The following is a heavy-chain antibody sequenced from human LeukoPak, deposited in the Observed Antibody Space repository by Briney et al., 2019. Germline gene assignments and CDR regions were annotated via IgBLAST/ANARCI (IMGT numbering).Heavy chain of an antibody. CDR2: ISAYNGNT. J-gene: IGHJ3*02. CDR1: GYTFSSSG. V-gene: IGHV1-18*01. Sequence: GASVKVSRKASGYTFSSSGISWVRQAPGQGLEWVGWISAYNGNTDYAQKFQGRVTMTTDRPTSTGYMELRSLRSDDTAVYYCARDRSHGDAFDIWGQGTMVIVSS. CDR3: ARDRSHGDAFDI.